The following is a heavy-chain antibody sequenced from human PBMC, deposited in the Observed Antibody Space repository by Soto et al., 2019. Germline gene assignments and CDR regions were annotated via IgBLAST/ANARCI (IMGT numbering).Heavy chain of an antibody. Sequence: QVQLVQSGAEVKKPGASVKVSCKASGYTFTSYAMHWVRQAPGQRLEWMGWINAGNGNTKYSQKFQGRVTITRDTSASTAYMELSSLRSEDTAVDYCARENDSGYSLWWFAPWGQGTLVTVSS. CDR3: ARENDSGYSLWWFAP. CDR2: INAGNGNT. J-gene: IGHJ5*02. CDR1: GYTFTSYA. D-gene: IGHD5-18*01. V-gene: IGHV1-3*01.